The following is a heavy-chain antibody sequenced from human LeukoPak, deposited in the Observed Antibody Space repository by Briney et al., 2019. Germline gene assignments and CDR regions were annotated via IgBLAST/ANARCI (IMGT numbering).Heavy chain of an antibody. CDR1: GGSISSGGYY. D-gene: IGHD2-2*02. CDR3: ATPLTEYCSSTSCYTTDC. V-gene: IGHV4-30-2*01. J-gene: IGHJ4*02. CDR2: IYHSGST. Sequence: SETLSLTCTVSGGSISSGGYYWSWIRQPPGKGLEWIGYIYHSGSTYYNPSLKSRVTMSVDTSKNQFSLKLSSVTAADTAVYYCATPLTEYCSSTSCYTTDCWGQGTLVTVSS.